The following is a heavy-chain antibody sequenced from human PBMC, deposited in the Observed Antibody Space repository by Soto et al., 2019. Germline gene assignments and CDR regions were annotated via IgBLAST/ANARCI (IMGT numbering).Heavy chain of an antibody. D-gene: IGHD5-12*01. J-gene: IGHJ2*01. V-gene: IGHV3-20*01. Sequence: EVQLVESGGGVVRPGGSLRVSCAASGFTFDDYGMNWVRQAPGKGLEWVSGINWNGETTGFADSVKGRFTISRDNAKNSLYLQMSSLRAEDTALHHCARGYSGYDWGWYIDLWGRGTLVTVSS. CDR2: INWNGETT. CDR3: ARGYSGYDWGWYIDL. CDR1: GFTFDDYG.